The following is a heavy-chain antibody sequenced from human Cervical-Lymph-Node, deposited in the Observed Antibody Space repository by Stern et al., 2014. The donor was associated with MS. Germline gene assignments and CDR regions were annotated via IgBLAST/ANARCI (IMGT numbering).Heavy chain of an antibody. J-gene: IGHJ4*02. Sequence: EVHLVESGGGLVKPGGSLRLSCAASGFTFSSYTMNWVRQAPGKGLEWVSSINTKSTYIYYADSVKGRFTVSRDNAKNSLYLQMSSLRGDDTAVYYCANGSPLHYWGQGTLVTVSS. V-gene: IGHV3-21*01. CDR1: GFTFSSYT. D-gene: IGHD1-26*01. CDR3: ANGSPLHY. CDR2: INTKSTYI.